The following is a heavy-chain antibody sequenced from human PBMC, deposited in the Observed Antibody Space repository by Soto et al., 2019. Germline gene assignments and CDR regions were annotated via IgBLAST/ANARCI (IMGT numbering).Heavy chain of an antibody. J-gene: IGHJ6*02. Sequence: QVQLHQWGAGLLQPSETLSLTCAVDGGSFTGYYWSWLRQAPGEGLEWIGAINHGGAINVHPSLKSRILISMEASKNQFSVHPSPVTAADTAIKFCERSTLHLAPGTRLRYYAMDVWGQGNTVSIS. D-gene: IGHD3-10*01. CDR3: ERSTLHLAPGTRLRYYAMDV. CDR2: INHGGAI. V-gene: IGHV4-34*01. CDR1: GGSFTGYY.